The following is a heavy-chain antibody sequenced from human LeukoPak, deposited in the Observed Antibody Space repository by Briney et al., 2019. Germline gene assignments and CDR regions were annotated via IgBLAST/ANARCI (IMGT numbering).Heavy chain of an antibody. CDR2: ISGSGGST. CDR3: AKQYSSGWYYFDY. V-gene: IGHV3-23*01. CDR1: GFAFSSYA. Sequence: PGGSLRLSCAASGFAFSSYAMSWVRQAPGKGLEWVSAISGSGGSTYYADSVKGRFTISRDNSKNTLYLQMNSLRAEDTAVYYCAKQYSSGWYYFDYWGQGTLVTVSS. J-gene: IGHJ4*02. D-gene: IGHD6-19*01.